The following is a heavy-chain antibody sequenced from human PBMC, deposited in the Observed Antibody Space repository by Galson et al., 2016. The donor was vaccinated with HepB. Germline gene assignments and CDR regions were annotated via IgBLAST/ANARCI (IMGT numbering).Heavy chain of an antibody. J-gene: IGHJ5*02. CDR2: ISAANDYT. D-gene: IGHD3-9*01. V-gene: IGHV1-3*01. Sequence: YSFNDHGIHWLRQAPGQRLEWTGWISAANDYTKFSQKFQGRLSITRDTPATTVYMELTSLRPEDTAVYYCARDREAYYDIMSEHNWFDPWGQGTQVSVSS. CDR1: YSFNDHG. CDR3: ARDREAYYDIMSEHNWFDP.